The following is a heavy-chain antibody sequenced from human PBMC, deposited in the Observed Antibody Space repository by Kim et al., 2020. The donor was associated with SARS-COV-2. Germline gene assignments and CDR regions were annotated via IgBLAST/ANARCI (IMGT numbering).Heavy chain of an antibody. CDR2: ISYDGSNK. J-gene: IGHJ6*01. CDR3: AKDVKYYDFCGGYTHQQQVYYYDYGMEV. V-gene: IGHV3-30*18. Sequence: GGSLRLSCAASGFTFSSYGMHWVRQAPGKGLEWVAVISYDGSNKYYADSVKGRFTISRDNAKNTLYLQMNSLRAEDTAVYYCAKDVKYYDFCGGYTHQQQVYYYDYGMEVWGQGPTVTVSS. CDR1: GFTFSSYG. D-gene: IGHD3-3*01.